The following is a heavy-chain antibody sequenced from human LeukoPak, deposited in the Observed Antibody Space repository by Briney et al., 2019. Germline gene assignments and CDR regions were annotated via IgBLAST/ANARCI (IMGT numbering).Heavy chain of an antibody. V-gene: IGHV4-31*03. D-gene: IGHD6-19*01. CDR1: GGSISSGDYY. CDR2: IHYSGST. J-gene: IGHJ4*02. Sequence: RSSETLSLTCTVSGGSISSGDYYWTWIRQHPGKGLEWIGYIHYSGSTYYNPSLKSRLTISVDTSKNQFSLKMSSVTAADTAVYYCARARYNSGWYLDYWGQGTLVTVSS. CDR3: ARARYNSGWYLDY.